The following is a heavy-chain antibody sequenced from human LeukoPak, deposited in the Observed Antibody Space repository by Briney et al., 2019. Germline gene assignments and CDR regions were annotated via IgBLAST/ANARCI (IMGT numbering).Heavy chain of an antibody. D-gene: IGHD3-10*01. CDR3: ARGPHYGSGSYTPYYFDY. CDR2: ISYDGSNK. J-gene: IGHJ4*02. V-gene: IGHV3-30-3*01. CDR1: GFTFSSYA. Sequence: PGGSLRLSCAASGFTFSSYAMHWVRQAPGKGLEWVAVISYDGSNKYYADSVKGRFTIYRDNSKNKLYLQMNSLRAEDTAVYYCARGPHYGSGSYTPYYFDYWGQGTLVTVSS.